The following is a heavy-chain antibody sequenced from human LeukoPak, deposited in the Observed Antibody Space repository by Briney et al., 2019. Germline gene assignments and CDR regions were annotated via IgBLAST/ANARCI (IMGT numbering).Heavy chain of an antibody. CDR1: EFTFSTYS. V-gene: IGHV3-48*04. CDR3: ARGGYSSSWYPFLCDY. D-gene: IGHD6-13*01. J-gene: IGHJ4*02. Sequence: PGGSLRLSCAASEFTFSTYSMNWVRQAPGKGLEWVSYISSSGSTIYYADSVKGRFTISRDNAKNSLYLQMNSLRAEDTAVYYCARGGYSSSWYPFLCDYWGQGTLVTVSS. CDR2: ISSSGSTI.